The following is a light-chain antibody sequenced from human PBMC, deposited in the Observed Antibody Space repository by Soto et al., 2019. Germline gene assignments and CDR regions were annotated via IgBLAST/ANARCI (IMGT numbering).Light chain of an antibody. Sequence: EIVLTQSPGTLSLSPGERATLSCRASQSVSSSYLAWYQQKPGQAPRLLIYGASSRATGIPDRFSGSGSGTDFTLTISSLEPEDFAVCYCHQRYDWPLTFGQGTKVDIK. CDR1: QSVSSSY. CDR2: GAS. CDR3: HQRYDWPLT. J-gene: IGKJ1*01. V-gene: IGKV3D-20*02.